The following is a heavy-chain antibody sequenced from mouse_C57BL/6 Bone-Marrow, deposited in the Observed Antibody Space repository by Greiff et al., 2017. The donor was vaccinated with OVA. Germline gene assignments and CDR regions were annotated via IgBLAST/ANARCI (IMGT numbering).Heavy chain of an antibody. Sequence: LVESGAELARPGASVKMSCKASGYTFTSYTMHWVKQRPGQGLEWIGYINPSSGYTKYNQKFKDKATLTADKSSSTAYMQLSSLTSEDSAVYYCARSYYGNYFAMDYWGQGTSVTVSS. CDR1: GYTFTSYT. V-gene: IGHV1-4*01. CDR3: ARSYYGNYFAMDY. D-gene: IGHD2-10*01. CDR2: INPSSGYT. J-gene: IGHJ4*01.